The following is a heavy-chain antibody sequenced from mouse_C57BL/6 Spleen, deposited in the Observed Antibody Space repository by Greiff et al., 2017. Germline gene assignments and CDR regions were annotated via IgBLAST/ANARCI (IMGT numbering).Heavy chain of an antibody. CDR2: INPSTGGT. D-gene: IGHD1-1*01. V-gene: IGHV1-42*01. CDR1: GYSFTGYY. CDR3: ARYGSSFLGY. J-gene: IGHJ2*01. Sequence: EVQLQESGPELVKPGASVKISCKASGYSFTGYYMNWVKQSPEKSLEWIGEINPSTGGTTYNQKFKAKATLTVDKSSSTAYMQLKSLTSEDSAVYYCARYGSSFLGYWGQGTTLTVSS.